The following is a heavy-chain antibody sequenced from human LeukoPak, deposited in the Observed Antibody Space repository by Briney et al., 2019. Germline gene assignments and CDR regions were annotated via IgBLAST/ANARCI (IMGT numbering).Heavy chain of an antibody. Sequence: ASVKVSCKASGYTFTGYYMHWVRQAPGQGLEWMGWINPNSGGTNYAQKFQGWVTMTRDTSISTAYMELSRLRSDDTAVYYCARGRGDFWSGYSAYYFDYWGQGTLVTVSS. D-gene: IGHD3-3*01. V-gene: IGHV1-2*04. CDR1: GYTFTGYY. CDR3: ARGRGDFWSGYSAYYFDY. CDR2: INPNSGGT. J-gene: IGHJ4*02.